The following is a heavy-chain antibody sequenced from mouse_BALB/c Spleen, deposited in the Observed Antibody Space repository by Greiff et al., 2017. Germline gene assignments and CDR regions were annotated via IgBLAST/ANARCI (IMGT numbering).Heavy chain of an antibody. CDR1: GYSFTSYW. J-gene: IGHJ4*01. CDR2: IYPGNSDT. D-gene: IGHD2-2*01. CDR3: TRYWLRAMDY. Sequence: VQLQQSGTVLARPGASVKMSCKASGYSFTSYWMHWVKQRPGQGLEWIGAIYPGNSDTSYNQKFKGKAKLTAVTSASTAYMELSSLTNEDSAAYYCTRYWLRAMDYWGQGTSVTVSS. V-gene: IGHV1-5*01.